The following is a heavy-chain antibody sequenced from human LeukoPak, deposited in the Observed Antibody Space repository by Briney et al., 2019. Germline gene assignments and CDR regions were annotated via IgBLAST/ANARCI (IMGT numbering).Heavy chain of an antibody. V-gene: IGHV4-59*01. Sequence: KPSETLSLTCTVSGGSISSYYWSWIRQPPGKGLEWIGYIYYSGSTNYNPSLKSRVTISVDTSKNQFSLKLSSVTAADTAVHYCARRQYSSGWYNWFDPWGQGTLVTVSS. CDR1: GGSISSYY. CDR3: ARRQYSSGWYNWFDP. D-gene: IGHD6-19*01. CDR2: IYYSGST. J-gene: IGHJ5*02.